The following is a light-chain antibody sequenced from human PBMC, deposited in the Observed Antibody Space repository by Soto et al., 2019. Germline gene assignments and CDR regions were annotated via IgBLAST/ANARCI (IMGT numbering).Light chain of an antibody. CDR3: QSYDISLHNYV. CDR1: TSNIGAPYD. Sequence: VLTQPPSVSGAPGQRVSISCTGSTSNIGAPYDVHWYQHLPGTAPKLLVYGDNNRPSGVPDRFSGSKSGTSASLAITRLQAEDEADYYCQSYDISLHNYVFGTGTKVTVL. V-gene: IGLV1-40*01. J-gene: IGLJ1*01. CDR2: GDN.